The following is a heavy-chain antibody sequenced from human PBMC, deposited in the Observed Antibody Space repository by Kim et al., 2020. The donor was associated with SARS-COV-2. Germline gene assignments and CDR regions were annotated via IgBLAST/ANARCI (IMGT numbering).Heavy chain of an antibody. Sequence: GGSLRLSCAASGFTFSSYSMNWVRQAPGKGLEWVSSISSSSSYIYYADSVKGRFTISRDNAKNSLYLQMNSLRAEDTAVYYCARGEYYDILTGYYPDYYYYGMDVWGQGTTVTVSS. CDR2: ISSSSSYI. CDR3: ARGEYYDILTGYYPDYYYYGMDV. CDR1: GFTFSSYS. J-gene: IGHJ6*02. V-gene: IGHV3-21*01. D-gene: IGHD3-9*01.